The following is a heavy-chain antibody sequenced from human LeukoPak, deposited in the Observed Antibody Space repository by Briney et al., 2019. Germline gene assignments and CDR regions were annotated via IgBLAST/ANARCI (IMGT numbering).Heavy chain of an antibody. CDR2: ISSSSNTI. J-gene: IGHJ4*02. CDR3: ARHGSGSYYPFDY. CDR1: GFTLSSYN. D-gene: IGHD3-10*01. V-gene: IGHV3-48*01. Sequence: GGSLRLSCATSGFTLSSYNMNWVRQAPGKGLEWVSYISSSSNTIYYADSVRGRFTISRDNAKKSLYLQMNSLRAEDTAVYYCARHGSGSYYPFDYWGQGTLVTVSS.